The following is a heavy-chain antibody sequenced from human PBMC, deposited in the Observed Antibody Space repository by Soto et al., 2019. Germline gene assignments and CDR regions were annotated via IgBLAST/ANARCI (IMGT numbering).Heavy chain of an antibody. CDR3: ARAMRDYYYFGLDD. CDR2: IFPDDFDT. Sequence: GESLKISCKGSGYNFSTPWIAWVRQVPGEGLEWMGIIFPDDFDTRYSPSFKGQVTISVDKSINTAYLQWSGLKASDTAMYFCARAMRDYYYFGLDDWGQGTMVTVSS. CDR1: GYNFSTPW. V-gene: IGHV5-51*01. J-gene: IGHJ6*02. D-gene: IGHD2-21*02.